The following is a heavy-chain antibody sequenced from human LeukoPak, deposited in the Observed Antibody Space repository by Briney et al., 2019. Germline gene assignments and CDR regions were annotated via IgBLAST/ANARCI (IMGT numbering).Heavy chain of an antibody. D-gene: IGHD1-26*01. CDR1: GYTFTSYG. CDR3: ARAPGLVGAFDAFDI. V-gene: IGHV1-18*01. CDR2: ISAYNGNT. Sequence: ASVKVSRKASGYTFTSYGISWVRQAPGQGLEWMGWISAYNGNTNYAQKLQGRVTMTTDTSTSTAYMELRSLRSDDTAVYYCARAPGLVGAFDAFDIWGQGTMVTVSS. J-gene: IGHJ3*02.